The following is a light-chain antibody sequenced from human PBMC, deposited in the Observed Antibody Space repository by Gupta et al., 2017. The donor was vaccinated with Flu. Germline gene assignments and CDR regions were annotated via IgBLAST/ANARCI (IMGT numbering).Light chain of an antibody. CDR1: SSNIGSNY. CDR2: RNN. CDR3: AAWDDSLSGFWV. J-gene: IGLJ3*02. Sequence: SVLPQPPSAYGTPGQSVTISCSGSSSNIGSNYVYWYQQLPGTAPKLLIYRNNQRPSGVPDRFSGSKSGTSASLAISGLRSEDEADYYCAAWDDSLSGFWVFGGGTKLTVL. V-gene: IGLV1-47*01.